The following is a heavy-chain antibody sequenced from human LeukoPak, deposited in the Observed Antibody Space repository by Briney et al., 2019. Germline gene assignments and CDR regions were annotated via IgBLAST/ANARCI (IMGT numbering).Heavy chain of an antibody. V-gene: IGHV3-33*01. D-gene: IGHD6-19*01. J-gene: IGHJ4*02. CDR1: GFTFSSYG. CDR2: IWYDGSNK. Sequence: GRSLRLSCAASGFTFSSYGMHWVRQAPGKGLEWVAVIWYDGSNKYYADSVKGRFTISRDNSKNTLYLQMNSLRAEDTAVYYCAGSVAVAGRGYWGQGTLVTVSS. CDR3: AGSVAVAGRGY.